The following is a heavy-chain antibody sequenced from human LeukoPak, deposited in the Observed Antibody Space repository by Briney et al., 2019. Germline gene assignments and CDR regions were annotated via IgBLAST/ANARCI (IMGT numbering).Heavy chain of an antibody. CDR1: GYSISSGYY. J-gene: IGHJ5*02. D-gene: IGHD5-12*01. CDR3: ARLSGYDSVDP. CDR2: IYHSGST. V-gene: IGHV4-38-2*01. Sequence: PSETLSLTCAVSGYSISSGYYWGWIRQPPGKGLEWIGSIYHSGSTYYNPSLKSRVTISVDTSKNQFSLKLSSVTAAATAVYYCARLSGYDSVDPWGQGTLVTVSS.